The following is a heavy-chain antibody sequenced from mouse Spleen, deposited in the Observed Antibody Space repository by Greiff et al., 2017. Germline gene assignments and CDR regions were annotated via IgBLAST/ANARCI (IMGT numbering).Heavy chain of an antibody. J-gene: IGHJ3*01. Sequence: EVKLVESGGGLVKLGGSLKLSCAASGFTFSSYAMSWVRQTPEKRLEWVATISSGGGNTYYPDSVKGRFTISRDNAKNTLYLQMSSLKSEDTAMYYCASGNYDWFAYWGQGTLVTVSA. CDR3: ASGNYDWFAY. CDR1: GFTFSSYA. CDR2: ISSGGGNT. V-gene: IGHV5-9*04. D-gene: IGHD2-1*01.